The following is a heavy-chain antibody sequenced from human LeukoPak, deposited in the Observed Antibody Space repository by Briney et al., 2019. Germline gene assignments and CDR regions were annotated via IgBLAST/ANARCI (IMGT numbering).Heavy chain of an antibody. D-gene: IGHD3-22*01. CDR3: ARDLGRYAGPGSSGYGFAFDI. V-gene: IGHV4-39*07. J-gene: IGHJ3*02. CDR1: GGSISSSSYY. CDR2: IYYSGST. Sequence: PSETLSLTCTVSGGSISSSSYYWGWIRQPPGKGLEWIGSIYYSGSTYYNPSLKSRVTISVDTSKNQFSLKLSSVTAADTAVYYCARDLGRYAGPGSSGYGFAFDIWGQGTMVTVSS.